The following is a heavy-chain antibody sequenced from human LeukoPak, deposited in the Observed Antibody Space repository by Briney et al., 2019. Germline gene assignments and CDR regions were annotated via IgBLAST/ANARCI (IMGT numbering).Heavy chain of an antibody. Sequence: PGGSLRLSCAASGFTFSSYAMSWVRQAPGKGLEWVSAISGSGGSTYYADSVKVRFTISRDNSKNTLYLQMDSLRAEDTAVYYCARLGYCSGGSCYEDAFDIWGQGTMVTVSS. V-gene: IGHV3-23*01. CDR3: ARLGYCSGGSCYEDAFDI. CDR1: GFTFSSYA. D-gene: IGHD2-15*01. CDR2: ISGSGGST. J-gene: IGHJ3*02.